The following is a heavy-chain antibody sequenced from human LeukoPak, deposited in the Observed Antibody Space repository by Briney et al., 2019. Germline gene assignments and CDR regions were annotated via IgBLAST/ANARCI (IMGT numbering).Heavy chain of an antibody. J-gene: IGHJ5*02. Sequence: GGSLRLSCAASGFDLNTYEMDWVRQAPGKGLEWIADITISGHTKNYADSVKGQFTISRDNARTSLYLQMNSLRVEDTGLYYCARGDPHADLWGQGTLVTVSS. CDR3: ARGDPHADL. CDR1: GFDLNTYE. CDR2: ITISGHTK. V-gene: IGHV3-48*03.